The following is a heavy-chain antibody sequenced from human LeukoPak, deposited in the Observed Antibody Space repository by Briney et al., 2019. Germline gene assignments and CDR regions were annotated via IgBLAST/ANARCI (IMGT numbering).Heavy chain of an antibody. Sequence: GASVKVSCKASGGTFSSYAISWVRQAPGQGLEWMGRIIPILGIANYAQKFQGRVTITADKSTSTAYMELSSLRSEDTAVYYCASEVMDVAAAGTGTTWGQGTLVTVSS. J-gene: IGHJ4*02. CDR3: ASEVMDVAAAGTGTT. D-gene: IGHD6-13*01. V-gene: IGHV1-69*04. CDR2: IIPILGIA. CDR1: GGTFSSYA.